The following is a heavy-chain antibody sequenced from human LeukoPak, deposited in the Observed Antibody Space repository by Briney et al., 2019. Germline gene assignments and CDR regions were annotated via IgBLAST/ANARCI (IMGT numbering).Heavy chain of an antibody. CDR1: SYSISSGYY. CDR2: IYHSGST. CDR3: ARVGIVGAYFDY. D-gene: IGHD1-26*01. J-gene: IGHJ4*02. Sequence: SETLSLTCTVSSYSISSGYYWGWIRQPPGKGLEWIGSIYHSGSTYYNPSLKSRVTISVDTSKNQFSLKLSSVTAADTAVYYCARVGIVGAYFDYWGQGTLVTVSS. V-gene: IGHV4-38-2*02.